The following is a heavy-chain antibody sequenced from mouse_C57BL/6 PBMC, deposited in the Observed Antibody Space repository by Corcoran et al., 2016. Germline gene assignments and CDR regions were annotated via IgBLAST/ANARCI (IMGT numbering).Heavy chain of an antibody. D-gene: IGHD2-4*01. CDR2: IYPGDGDT. CDR3: ARSGYYDSWDWFAY. Sequence: QVQLQQSGAELVKPGASVKISCKASGYAFSSYWMNWVKQRPGKGLEWIGQIYPGDGDTNYNGKFKGKATLTADKSSSTAYMQLSSLTSEDSAVYFCARSGYYDSWDWFAYWGQGTLVTVSA. J-gene: IGHJ3*01. CDR1: GYAFSSYW. V-gene: IGHV1-80*01.